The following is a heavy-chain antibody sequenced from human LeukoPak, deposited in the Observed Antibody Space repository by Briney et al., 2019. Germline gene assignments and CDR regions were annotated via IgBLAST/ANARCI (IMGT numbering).Heavy chain of an antibody. CDR2: IYYSGST. CDR3: ARQYIVATIIDY. D-gene: IGHD5-12*01. CDR1: GGSISSSSYY. V-gene: IGHV4-39*01. J-gene: IGHJ4*02. Sequence: SETLSLTCTVTGGSISSSSYYWGWIRQPPGKGLEWIGSIYYSGSTYYNPSLKSRVTISVDTSKNQFSLKPSSVTAADTAVYYCARQYIVATIIDYWGQGTLVTVSS.